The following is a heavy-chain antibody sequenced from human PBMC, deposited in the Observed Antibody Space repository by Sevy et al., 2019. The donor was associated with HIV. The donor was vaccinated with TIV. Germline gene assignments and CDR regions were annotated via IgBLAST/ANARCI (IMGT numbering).Heavy chain of an antibody. J-gene: IGHJ4*02. Sequence: GGSLRLSCAASGFTFSNVWMSWVRQAPGKGLERVGHIKSRTEGGTPDYAAPVKGRFNISRDDSKSTLYLQMNSLKTECTAVYYCTTGGSILQHWGQGTLVTVSS. CDR1: GFTFSNVW. CDR3: TTGGSILQH. V-gene: IGHV3-15*01. CDR2: IKSRTEGGTP. D-gene: IGHD2-21*01.